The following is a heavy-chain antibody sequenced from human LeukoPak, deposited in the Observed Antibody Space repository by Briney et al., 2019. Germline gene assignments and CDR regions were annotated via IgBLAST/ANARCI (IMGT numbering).Heavy chain of an antibody. CDR3: VGVRWFGGANWFDP. V-gene: IGHV3-64D*09. Sequence: PGGSLRLSCSASGFTFSRCAMHWVRQAPGKGLEYVSAISSNGGSTYYADSVKGRFTISRGNSKNTVYLQMSSLRAEDTAVYFCVGVRWFGGANWFDPWGQGTLVTVSS. J-gene: IGHJ5*02. CDR1: GFTFSRCA. D-gene: IGHD3-10*01. CDR2: ISSNGGST.